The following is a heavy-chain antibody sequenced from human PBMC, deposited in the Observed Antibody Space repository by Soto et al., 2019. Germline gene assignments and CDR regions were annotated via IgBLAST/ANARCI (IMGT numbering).Heavy chain of an antibody. Sequence: QVQLVQSGAEVKKPGSSVKVSCKASQGTFSSYAISWVRQAPGQGLEWMGGIIPIFGTADYAQKFQGRGTINADESTTTAYVELSSLRSEDTAVYYCASHSSLRGYCISTSCYGYYYGMDVWGQGTTVTVSS. CDR3: ASHSSLRGYCISTSCYGYYYGMDV. CDR2: IIPIFGTA. D-gene: IGHD2-2*01. J-gene: IGHJ6*02. V-gene: IGHV1-69*12. CDR1: QGTFSSYA.